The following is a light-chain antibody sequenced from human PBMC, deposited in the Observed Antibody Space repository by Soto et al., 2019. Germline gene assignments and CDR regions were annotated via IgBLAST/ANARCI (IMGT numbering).Light chain of an antibody. V-gene: IGLV2-14*01. CDR3: SSYTDSSNYV. J-gene: IGLJ1*01. CDR1: SSDLAIYNY. CDR2: QVT. Sequence: QSALTQPPSASGSPGQSVTIPCTGTSSDLAIYNYVSWYQQQPGKAPKLMIYQVTNRPSGVSNRFSGSRSGNTASLTISGLQAEDEADYYCSSYTDSSNYVFGTGTKLTVL.